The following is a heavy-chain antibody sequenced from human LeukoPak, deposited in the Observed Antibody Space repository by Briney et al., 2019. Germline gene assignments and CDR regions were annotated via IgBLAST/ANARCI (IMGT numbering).Heavy chain of an antibody. J-gene: IGHJ4*02. CDR3: ARGLLWFGEPTLDY. V-gene: IGHV1-2*04. Sequence: ASVKVSCKASGYTFTGYYMHWVRQAPGQGLEWMGWINPNSGGTNYVQKFQGWVTMTRDTSISTAYMELSRLRSDDTAVYYCARGLLWFGEPTLDYWGQGTLVTVSS. CDR2: INPNSGGT. CDR1: GYTFTGYY. D-gene: IGHD3-10*01.